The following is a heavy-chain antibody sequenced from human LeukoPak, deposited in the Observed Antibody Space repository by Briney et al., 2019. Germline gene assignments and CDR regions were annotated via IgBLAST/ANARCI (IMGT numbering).Heavy chain of an antibody. CDR3: VRARSVTNWFDP. CDR2: IYYSGST. V-gene: IGHV4-61*01. CDR1: GGSVSSGSYY. D-gene: IGHD4-17*01. J-gene: IGHJ5*02. Sequence: PSETLSLTCTVSGGSVSSGSYYWSWIRQPPGKGLEWIGYIYYSGSTNYNPSLKSRVTISVDTSKNQFSLKLSSVTAADTAVYYCVRARSVTNWFDPWGQGTLVTVSS.